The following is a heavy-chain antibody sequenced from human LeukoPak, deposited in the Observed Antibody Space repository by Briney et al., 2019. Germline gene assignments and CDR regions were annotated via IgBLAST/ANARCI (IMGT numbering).Heavy chain of an antibody. J-gene: IGHJ5*02. V-gene: IGHV3-48*01. CDR3: ARDRSGDDDFWNGHYTNYFVP. CDR1: GFTISTYN. Sequence: GGSLRLSCAASGFTISTYNMNWVRQAPGQGLEWVSYISSSSTTIYYADSVKGRFTISRDSAKNSLYLQMNSLRAEDTAVYYCARDRSGDDDFWNGHYTNYFVPWGQGTLVTVSS. CDR2: ISSSSTTI. D-gene: IGHD3-3*01.